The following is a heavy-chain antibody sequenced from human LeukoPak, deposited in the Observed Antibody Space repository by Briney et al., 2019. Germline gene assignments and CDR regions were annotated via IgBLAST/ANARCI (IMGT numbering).Heavy chain of an antibody. J-gene: IGHJ6*03. Sequence: PGGSLRLSCAASGFTFNTYWMTWVRQPPGKGLEWVANIKHDASEKYYVDSVKGRFTISRDNAKNSLYLQLNSLRAEDTAVYYCARGDFHMDVWGKGTTVTVSS. D-gene: IGHD3/OR15-3a*01. CDR3: ARGDFHMDV. V-gene: IGHV3-7*01. CDR2: IKHDASEK. CDR1: GFTFNTYW.